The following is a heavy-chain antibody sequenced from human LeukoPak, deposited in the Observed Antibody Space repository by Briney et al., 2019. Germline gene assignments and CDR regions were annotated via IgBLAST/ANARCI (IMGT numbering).Heavy chain of an antibody. Sequence: VASVKVSCKASGGTFSSYVISWVRQAPGQGLEWMGGFIAIFGTANYVQKFQSRATIRKEESTSTACMELSHQRYEETAVYYCARGEYHESKGELLWFGELFPYYFVYWGQGPLVSVSS. CDR2: FIAIFGTA. CDR1: GGTFSSYV. D-gene: IGHD3-10*01. V-gene: IGHV1-69*05. CDR3: ARGEYHESKGELLWFGELFPYYFVY. J-gene: IGHJ4*02.